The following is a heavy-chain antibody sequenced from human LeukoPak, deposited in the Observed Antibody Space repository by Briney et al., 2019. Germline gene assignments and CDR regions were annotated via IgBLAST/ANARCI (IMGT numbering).Heavy chain of an antibody. CDR1: GFTFSSYS. V-gene: IGHV3-21*01. CDR2: ISSSSSYI. CDR3: ARDGYSYGSPADY. D-gene: IGHD5-18*01. Sequence: GGSLRLSCAASGFTFSSYSMNWVRQAPGKGLEWVSSISSSSSYIYYADSVRGRFTISRDNAKNSLYLQMNSLRAEDTAVYYCARDGYSYGSPADYWGQGTLVTVSS. J-gene: IGHJ4*02.